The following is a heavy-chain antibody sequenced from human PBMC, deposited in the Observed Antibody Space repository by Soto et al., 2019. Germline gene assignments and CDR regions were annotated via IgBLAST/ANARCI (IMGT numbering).Heavy chain of an antibody. CDR1: GGSVSSGSYY. Sequence: SETLSLTCTVSGGSVSSGSYYWSWIRQPPGKGLEWIGYIYYSGSTNYNPSLKSRVTISVDTSKNQFSLKLSSVTAADTAVYYCESRDGVIDYWGQGTLVTVSS. V-gene: IGHV4-61*01. CDR3: ESRDGVIDY. CDR2: IYYSGST. J-gene: IGHJ4*02. D-gene: IGHD2-8*01.